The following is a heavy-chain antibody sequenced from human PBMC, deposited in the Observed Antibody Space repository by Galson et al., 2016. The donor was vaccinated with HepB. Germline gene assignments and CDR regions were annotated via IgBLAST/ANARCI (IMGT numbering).Heavy chain of an antibody. J-gene: IGHJ4*02. V-gene: IGHV3-48*03. D-gene: IGHD5-18*01. CDR2: IDSGSTTI. CDR1: GFTFSGYN. CDR3: VRESPDVSSYGSVDY. Sequence: SLRLSCATSGFTFSGYNMNWVRQAPGRRLEWVSYIDSGSTTIFYADSVKGRFTISRDNAKNLLYLQMNSLRAEDTALYYCVRESPDVSSYGSVDYWGQGTLVTVSS.